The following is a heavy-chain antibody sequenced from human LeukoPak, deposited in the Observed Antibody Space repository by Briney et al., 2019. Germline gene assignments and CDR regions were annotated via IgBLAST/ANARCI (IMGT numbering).Heavy chain of an antibody. V-gene: IGHV3-53*01. CDR3: ARGWLFDY. J-gene: IGHJ4*02. Sequence: GGSLRLSCAASGFTVSSDYMSWVRLAPGRGLEWVSVVYTGGGTFYTDSVKGRFTISRDNSKNTLYLQMNSLRAEDTAVYYCARGWLFDYWGQGTLVTVSS. CDR2: VYTGGGT. D-gene: IGHD5-24*01. CDR1: GFTVSSDY.